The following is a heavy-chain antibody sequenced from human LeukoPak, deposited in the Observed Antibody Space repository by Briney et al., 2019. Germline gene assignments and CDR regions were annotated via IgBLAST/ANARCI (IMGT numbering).Heavy chain of an antibody. CDR2: ISGSGGST. Sequence: PGGSLRLSCAASGFTFSSYAMSWVRQAPGKGLEWVSAISGSGGSTYYADSVKGRFTISRDNSKNTLYLQMNSLRAEDTAVYYCAKGHFMKVADYYYMDVWGKGTTVTVSS. CDR1: GFTFSSYA. CDR3: AKGHFMKVADYYYMDV. J-gene: IGHJ6*03. D-gene: IGHD3-22*01. V-gene: IGHV3-23*01.